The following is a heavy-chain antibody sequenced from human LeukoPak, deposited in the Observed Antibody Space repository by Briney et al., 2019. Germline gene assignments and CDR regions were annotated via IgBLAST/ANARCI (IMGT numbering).Heavy chain of an antibody. CDR2: IRRQASGGTT. J-gene: IGHJ5*02. D-gene: IGHD3-22*01. CDR3: TRWLTVDRAYDP. Sequence: GGSLRLSCAASGFTFGDFAMNWVRQAPGKGLEWVAFIRRQASGGTTEYAASVKGRFTISRDDSKSIAYLQMNSLKTENTAVYYCTRWLTVDRAYDPWGQGTLVTVSS. V-gene: IGHV3-49*04. CDR1: GFTFGDFA.